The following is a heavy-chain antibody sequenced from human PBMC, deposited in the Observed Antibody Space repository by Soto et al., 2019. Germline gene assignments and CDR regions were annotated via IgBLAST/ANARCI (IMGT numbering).Heavy chain of an antibody. CDR1: GFTFSPFW. CDR2: INSDGNST. J-gene: IGHJ4*02. V-gene: IGHV3-74*01. Sequence: EVHLVESGGGLVQPGGSLRLSCAASGFTFSPFWMHCVRQVPGKGPVWVSRINSDGNSTSYADSVKGRFTISRDNAKNTLYLQMNSLRAEDTAVYYCARGSNHFDYWGQGTLVTVSS. D-gene: IGHD4-4*01. CDR3: ARGSNHFDY.